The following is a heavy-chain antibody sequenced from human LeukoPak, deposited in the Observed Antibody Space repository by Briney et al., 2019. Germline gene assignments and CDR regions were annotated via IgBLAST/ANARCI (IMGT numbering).Heavy chain of an antibody. J-gene: IGHJ6*02. Sequence: PGGSLRLSCAASGFTFSSYGMHWVRQAPGKGLEWVAVISYDGSNKYYADSVKGRFTISRDNSKNTLYLQMNSLRAEDTAVYYCARDAYFVGARNEVYYYGMDVWGQGTTVTVSS. CDR3: ARDAYFVGARNEVYYYGMDV. D-gene: IGHD1-26*01. V-gene: IGHV3-30*03. CDR1: GFTFSSYG. CDR2: ISYDGSNK.